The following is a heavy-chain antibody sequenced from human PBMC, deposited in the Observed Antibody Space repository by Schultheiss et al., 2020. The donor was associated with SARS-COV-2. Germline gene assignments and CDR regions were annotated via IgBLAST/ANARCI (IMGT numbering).Heavy chain of an antibody. V-gene: IGHV3-48*01. J-gene: IGHJ6*02. Sequence: GGSLRLSCAASGFTFINYNMNWVRQAPGKGLEWVSYITSRSTTIYYADSVKGRFTISRDNSKNTLYLHMISLRAEDTAVYYCARDPTASIAVAGEMVRYYYGMDVWGQGTTVTVSS. CDR3: ARDPTASIAVAGEMVRYYYGMDV. CDR2: ITSRSTTI. D-gene: IGHD6-19*01. CDR1: GFTFINYN.